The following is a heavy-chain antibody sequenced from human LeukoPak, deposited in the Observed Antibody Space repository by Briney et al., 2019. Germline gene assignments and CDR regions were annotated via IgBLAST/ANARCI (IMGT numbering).Heavy chain of an antibody. J-gene: IGHJ5*02. CDR1: GGSFSGYY. Sequence: SETLSLTCAVYGGSFSGYYWSWIRQPPGKGLEWIGEINHSGSTNYNPSLKSRVTISVDTSKNQFSLKLSSVTAADTAVYYCARPALRIRWNNWFDPWGQGTLVTVSS. CDR2: INHSGST. D-gene: IGHD4-23*01. CDR3: ARPALRIRWNNWFDP. V-gene: IGHV4-34*01.